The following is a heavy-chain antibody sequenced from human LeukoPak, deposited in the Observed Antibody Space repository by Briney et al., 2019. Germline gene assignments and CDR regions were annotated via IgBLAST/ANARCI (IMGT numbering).Heavy chain of an antibody. J-gene: IGHJ4*02. CDR2: IXSXSSHI. Sequence: GGSLRLSXAAXXXXXSSYXXNWVRQAXXXXXXXXXXIXSXSSHIYYADSVKGRLTISRDNAKNSLYLQMNSLRAEDTAVYYCARDSCSSTSCYRGDYFDLWGQGTLVTVSS. D-gene: IGHD2-2*02. CDR1: XXXXSSYX. CDR3: ARDSCSSTSCYRGDYFDL. V-gene: IGHV3-21*06.